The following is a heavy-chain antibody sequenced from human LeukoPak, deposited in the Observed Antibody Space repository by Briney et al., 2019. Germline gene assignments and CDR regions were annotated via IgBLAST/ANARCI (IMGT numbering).Heavy chain of an antibody. CDR2: INHSGST. D-gene: IGHD7-27*01. CDR1: GGSFNGYY. CDR3: ARVPSPDDGDDY. V-gene: IGHV4-34*01. Sequence: SETLSLTCAVYGGSFNGYYWSWIRQPPGKGLEWIGEINHSGSTNYNPSLKSRVTISVDTSKNQFSLKLSSVTAADTAVYYCARVPSPDDGDDYWGQATLVTVSS. J-gene: IGHJ4*02.